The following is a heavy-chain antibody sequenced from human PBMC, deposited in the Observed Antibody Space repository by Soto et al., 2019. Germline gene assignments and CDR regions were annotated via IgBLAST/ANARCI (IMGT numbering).Heavy chain of an antibody. Sequence: QVKLVQSGAEVKKPGASVKVSCKASGYTFTSYDINWVRQATGQGLEWMGWMNPNSGNTAYAQKFQGRVTMTRNTSMSTSYMELSSVRSADTAVYYCARLKQDDAVAWGQGTLVTVSS. V-gene: IGHV1-8*01. CDR1: GYTFTSYD. CDR2: MNPNSGNT. D-gene: IGHD2-2*01. J-gene: IGHJ5*02. CDR3: ARLKQDDAVA.